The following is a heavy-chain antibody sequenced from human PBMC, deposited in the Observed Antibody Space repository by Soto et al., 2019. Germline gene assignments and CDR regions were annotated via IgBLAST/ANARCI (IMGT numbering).Heavy chain of an antibody. CDR3: ASGYGSTI. CDR2: ISSSGNYI. D-gene: IGHD3-10*01. CDR1: GFTFSSYG. J-gene: IGHJ4*02. Sequence: PGGSLRLSCAASGFTFSSYGMNWVRQAPGKGLEWVSSISSSGNYIYYADSVKGRFTISRDNAKNSLYLQMNSLRAEDTAVYYCASGYGSTIWGQGTLVTVSS. V-gene: IGHV3-21*01.